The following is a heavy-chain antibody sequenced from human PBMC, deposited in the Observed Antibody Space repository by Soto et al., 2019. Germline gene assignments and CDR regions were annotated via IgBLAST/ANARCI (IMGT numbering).Heavy chain of an antibody. CDR3: ARDQLYYNDISGRTLNAFDV. CDR1: GFTFSSYA. J-gene: IGHJ3*01. CDR2: ISYDGSNK. Sequence: GGSLRLSCAASGFTFSSYAMHWVRQAPGKGLEWVAVISYDGSNKYYADFVKGRFTISRDNSKNTLYLQMNSLRAEDTAVYYCARDQLYYNDISGRTLNAFDVWGQGTMVTVSS. V-gene: IGHV3-30-3*01. D-gene: IGHD3-22*01.